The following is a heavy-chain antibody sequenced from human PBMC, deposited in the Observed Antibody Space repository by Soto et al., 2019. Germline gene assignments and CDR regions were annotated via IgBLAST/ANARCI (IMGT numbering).Heavy chain of an antibody. Sequence: QITLTESGPTLVTPTQTLTLTCSFSGFSLTTSGVAVGWFRQPPGKAPEWLALFYWNDDKRYSPSLRSRLTVTRASSKNQVVLTLANVDPVDSGTYYCAHRPTSTDDFHFDYWGQGTLVTVSS. V-gene: IGHV2-5*01. CDR1: GFSLTTSGVA. J-gene: IGHJ4*02. CDR2: FYWNDDK. D-gene: IGHD2-21*02. CDR3: AHRPTSTDDFHFDY.